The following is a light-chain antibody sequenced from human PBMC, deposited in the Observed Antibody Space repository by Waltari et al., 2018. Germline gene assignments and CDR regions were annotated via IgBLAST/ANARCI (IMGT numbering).Light chain of an antibody. CDR3: GSYAASSTSYV. Sequence: QSALTQPASVSGSPGQSITISCTGTSSDVGNYNLVAWYQQHPGKAPKHMICEGSERPSGVSNRFSGSKSGNTASLTSAGLQAEDEADYYCGSYAASSTSYVFGTGTKVTVL. CDR2: EGS. J-gene: IGLJ1*01. CDR1: SSDVGNYNL. V-gene: IGLV2-23*01.